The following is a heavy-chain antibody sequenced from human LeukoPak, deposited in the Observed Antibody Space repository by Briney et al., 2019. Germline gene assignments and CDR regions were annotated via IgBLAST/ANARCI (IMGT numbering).Heavy chain of an antibody. Sequence: PGGSLRLSCVGSGLPFSNSWMNWVRQAPGKGLEWFAAISGGSGSDTYYADAVKGRFTISRDNSKTTLYLEMNTLRAEDTAVYYCAKGSSSGRPYFFDYWGQGTLVTVSS. J-gene: IGHJ4*02. D-gene: IGHD3-10*01. V-gene: IGHV3-23*01. CDR3: AKGSSSGRPYFFDY. CDR2: ISGGSGSDT. CDR1: GLPFSNSW.